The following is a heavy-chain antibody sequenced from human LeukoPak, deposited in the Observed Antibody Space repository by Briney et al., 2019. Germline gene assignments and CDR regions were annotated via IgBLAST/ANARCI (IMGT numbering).Heavy chain of an antibody. CDR1: GFTFSSYS. D-gene: IGHD6-19*01. V-gene: IGHV3-48*01. CDR2: ISSSSSTI. J-gene: IGHJ4*02. CDR3: ARDTLEYSSGWYGLIDY. Sequence: GGSLRLSCAASGFTFSSYSMNWVRQAPGKGLEWVSYISSSSSTIYYADSVKGRFTISRDNAKNSLYLQMNSLRAEDTAVYYCARDTLEYSSGWYGLIDYWGQRTLVTVSS.